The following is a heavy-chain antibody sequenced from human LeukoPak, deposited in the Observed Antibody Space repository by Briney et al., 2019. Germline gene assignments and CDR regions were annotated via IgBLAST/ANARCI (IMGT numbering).Heavy chain of an antibody. Sequence: GGSLRLSCAASGFTFCDYDMQWVRQAPGKGLEWVSLISADGGGTYYADSVKGRFTISRDNRKKSVYLQMNSLRTDDSALYYCAKMTPMIRKGAFHIWGQGTMVTVSS. D-gene: IGHD2-21*02. CDR2: ISADGGGT. CDR1: GFTFCDYD. J-gene: IGHJ3*02. V-gene: IGHV3-43*02. CDR3: AKMTPMIRKGAFHI.